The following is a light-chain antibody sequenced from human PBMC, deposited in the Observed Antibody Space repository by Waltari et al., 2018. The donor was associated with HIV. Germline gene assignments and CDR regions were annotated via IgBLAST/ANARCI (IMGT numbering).Light chain of an antibody. J-gene: IGLJ3*02. Sequence: QSALTQPASVYGSPGQSITIYCTGASRDVGGYRYVSWYQHHPGKAPKLMIYDVSERPSGVSNRFSGSKSGNTASLTISGLQAEDEADYYCCSYAGSSTLLFGGGTKVTVL. CDR3: CSYAGSSTLL. V-gene: IGLV2-23*02. CDR2: DVS. CDR1: SRDVGGYRY.